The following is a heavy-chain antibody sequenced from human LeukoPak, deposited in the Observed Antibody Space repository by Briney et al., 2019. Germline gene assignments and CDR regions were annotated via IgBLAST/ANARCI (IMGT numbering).Heavy chain of an antibody. Sequence: ASVKVSCKLSGDTLRELPIQWVRQAGGKGLEWRAGFDPENAEIVYAQKFQGRVTMTNDTSTNTAYMELTSLTSDDSALYYCATRGSDFWSGFDYWGQGTQVTVSS. V-gene: IGHV1-24*01. D-gene: IGHD3-3*01. CDR3: ATRGSDFWSGFDY. CDR1: GDTLRELP. J-gene: IGHJ4*02. CDR2: FDPENAEI.